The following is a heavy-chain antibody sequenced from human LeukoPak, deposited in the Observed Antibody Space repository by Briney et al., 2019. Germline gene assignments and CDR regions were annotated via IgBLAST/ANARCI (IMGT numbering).Heavy chain of an antibody. J-gene: IGHJ4*02. CDR1: GGTFSSYT. V-gene: IGHV1-69*04. Sequence: SVKVSCKASGGTFSSYTISWVRQAPGQGLEWMGRIIPILGIANYAQKFQGRVTITADKSTSTAYMELSSLGSADTAVDYCARDGGGGAAHFDYWGQGTLVTVSS. D-gene: IGHD1-26*01. CDR3: ARDGGGGAAHFDY. CDR2: IIPILGIA.